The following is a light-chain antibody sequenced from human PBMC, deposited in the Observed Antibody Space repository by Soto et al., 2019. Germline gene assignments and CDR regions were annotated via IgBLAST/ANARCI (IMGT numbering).Light chain of an antibody. V-gene: IGLV2-8*01. J-gene: IGLJ1*01. CDR3: SSYVGGNNYV. Sequence: QSALTQPPSASGSPGQSVTISCTGTSSDVVHYKYVSWYQQHPGKAPKLMFYEVNKRPSGVPDRFSGSKSGNTASLTVSGLQAEDEADYYCSSYVGGNNYVFGPGTKLTVL. CDR1: SSDVVHYKY. CDR2: EVN.